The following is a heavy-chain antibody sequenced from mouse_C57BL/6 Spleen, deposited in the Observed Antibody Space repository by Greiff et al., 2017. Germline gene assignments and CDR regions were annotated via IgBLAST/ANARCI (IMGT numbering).Heavy chain of an antibody. J-gene: IGHJ4*01. CDR2: ISYDGSN. V-gene: IGHV3-6*01. Sequence: EVQLVESGPGLVKPSQSLSLTCSVTGYSITSGYYWNWIRQFPGNKLEWMGYISYDGSNNYNPSLKNRISITRDTSKNQFFLKLNSVTTEDTATYYCARREDYWGQGTSVTVSS. CDR1: GYSITSGYY. CDR3: ARREDY.